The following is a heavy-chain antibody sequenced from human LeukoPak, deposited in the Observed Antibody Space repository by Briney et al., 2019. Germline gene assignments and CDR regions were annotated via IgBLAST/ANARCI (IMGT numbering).Heavy chain of an antibody. CDR3: ARTDPYCACDCYSGWFDP. D-gene: IGHD2-21*02. CDR2: IKEDESEK. Sequence: GGSLRLSCAASGFTFTDYWMSWVRQAPGQGLEWVANIKEDESEKYYVDSVKGRFTISRDNARNSLYLQMNSLRGEDTAVYYCARTDPYCACDCYSGWFDPWGQGTLVTVSS. CDR1: GFTFTDYW. J-gene: IGHJ5*02. V-gene: IGHV3-7*01.